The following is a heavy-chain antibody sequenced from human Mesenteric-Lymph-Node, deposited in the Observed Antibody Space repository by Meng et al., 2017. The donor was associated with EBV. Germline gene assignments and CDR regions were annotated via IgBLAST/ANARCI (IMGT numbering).Heavy chain of an antibody. CDR2: INHSGST. V-gene: IGHV4-34*01. J-gene: IGHJ4*02. CDR3: ARGVYYGDYAFGY. CDR1: GGSFSGYY. D-gene: IGHD4-17*01. Sequence: VALEHGGVVLLQPPGPLLFPVAVYGGSFSGYYWSWIRQPPGKGLEWIGEINHSGSTNYNPSLKSRVTISVDTSKNQFSLKLSSVTAADTAVYYCARGVYYGDYAFGYWGQGTLVTVSS.